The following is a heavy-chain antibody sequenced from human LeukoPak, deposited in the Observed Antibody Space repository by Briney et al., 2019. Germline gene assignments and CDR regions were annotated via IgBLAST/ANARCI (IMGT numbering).Heavy chain of an antibody. CDR3: ARGPNSNWSGLDF. Sequence: GGSLRLSCTASGFSFSGHWMHWARQLPGKGLVWASRISPTGSTTSYADSVKGRFTVSRDNAKNTLYLQVNNLRAEDTAAYYCARGPNSNWSGLDFWGQGTLLTVSS. CDR1: GFSFSGHW. J-gene: IGHJ4*02. CDR2: ISPTGSTT. V-gene: IGHV3-74*01. D-gene: IGHD6-6*01.